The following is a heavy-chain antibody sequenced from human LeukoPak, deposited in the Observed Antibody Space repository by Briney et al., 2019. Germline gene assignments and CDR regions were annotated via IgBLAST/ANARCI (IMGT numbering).Heavy chain of an antibody. V-gene: IGHV3-21*01. D-gene: IGHD3-3*01. CDR3: ARGLHYDFWSGYYTSRGRSRFDY. CDR2: ISSSSSYI. J-gene: IGHJ4*02. CDR1: GFTFSSYA. Sequence: KSGGSLRLSCAASGFTFSSYAMSWVRQAPGKGLEWVSSISSSSSYIYYADSVKGRFTISRDNAKNSLYLQMNSLRAEDTAVYYCARGLHYDFWSGYYTSRGRSRFDYWGQGTLVTVSS.